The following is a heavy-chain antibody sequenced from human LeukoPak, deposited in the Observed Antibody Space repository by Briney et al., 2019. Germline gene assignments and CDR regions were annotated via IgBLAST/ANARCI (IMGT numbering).Heavy chain of an antibody. CDR1: GYTLTELS. CDR2: FDPEDGET. J-gene: IGHJ4*02. Sequence: AAVKVYCKVSGYTLTELSMHWVRQAPGKGLEWMGGFDPEDGETIYAQKFQGRVTMTEDTSTDTAYMELSSLRSEDTAVYYCATAIVEMATIYGFDYWGQGTLVTVSS. D-gene: IGHD5-24*01. V-gene: IGHV1-24*01. CDR3: ATAIVEMATIYGFDY.